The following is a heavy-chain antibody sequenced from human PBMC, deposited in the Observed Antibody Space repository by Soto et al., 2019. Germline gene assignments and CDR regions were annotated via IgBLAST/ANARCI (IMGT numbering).Heavy chain of an antibody. CDR2: IYHSGST. V-gene: IGHV4-30-2*01. Sequence: QLQLQESGSGLVKPSQTLSLTCAVSGGSISSGGYSWSWIRQPPGKGLEWIGYIYHSGSTYYNPSLKSRVTISVDRSKNQFSLKLSFVTAADTAVYYWAGAGGLGAVAVDYWGQGTLVTVSS. CDR3: AGAGGLGAVAVDY. J-gene: IGHJ4*02. D-gene: IGHD6-19*01. CDR1: GGSISSGGYS.